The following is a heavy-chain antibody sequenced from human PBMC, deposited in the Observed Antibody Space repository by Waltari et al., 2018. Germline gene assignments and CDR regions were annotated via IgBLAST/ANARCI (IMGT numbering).Heavy chain of an antibody. CDR2: IYYSGST. J-gene: IGHJ3*02. V-gene: IGHV4-59*01. D-gene: IGHD3-16*01. CDR3: ARVRGAFDI. CDR1: GGSISSYY. Sequence: QVQLQESGPGLVKPSETLSLTCTVSGGSISSYYWSWIRQPPGKGLEWIGYIYYSGSTNYNPSLKSRVTISVDTSKNQFSLKLSSVTAADTAVYYCARVRGAFDIWGQGTMVIVSS.